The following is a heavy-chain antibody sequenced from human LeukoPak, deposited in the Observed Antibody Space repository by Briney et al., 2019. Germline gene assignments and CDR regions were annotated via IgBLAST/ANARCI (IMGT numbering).Heavy chain of an antibody. CDR1: GYSFTSYW. CDR2: IYPGDSDT. Sequence: GGSLKISCKGSGYSFTSYWIGWVRQMPGKGLEWMGIIYPGDSDTKYSPSFQGQVTISADKSISTAYLQWSSLKASDIAMYYCASAYSYIHFDYWGQGTLVTVSS. J-gene: IGHJ4*02. D-gene: IGHD5-18*01. CDR3: ASAYSYIHFDY. V-gene: IGHV5-51*01.